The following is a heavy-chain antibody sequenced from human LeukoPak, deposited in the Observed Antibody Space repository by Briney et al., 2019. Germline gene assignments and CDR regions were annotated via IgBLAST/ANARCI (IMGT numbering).Heavy chain of an antibody. D-gene: IGHD3-22*01. V-gene: IGHV1-8*03. J-gene: IGHJ4*02. CDR2: MNPNSGNT. CDR3: ARDRRFSYYYDSSGYYPQFDY. Sequence: ASVKVSCKASGYTFTSYDINWVRQATGQGLEWMGWMNPNSGNTGYAQKFQGRVTITRNTSISTAYMELSSLRSEDTAVYYCARDRRFSYYYDSSGYYPQFDYWGQGTLVTVSS. CDR1: GYTFTSYD.